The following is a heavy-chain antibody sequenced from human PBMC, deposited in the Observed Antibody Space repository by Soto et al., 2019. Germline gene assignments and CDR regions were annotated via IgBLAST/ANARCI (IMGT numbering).Heavy chain of an antibody. CDR2: IYYSGST. J-gene: IGHJ5*02. CDR1: GGSISSGGYY. V-gene: IGHV4-31*03. D-gene: IGHD2-2*01. CDR3: ARAPRSTPTWFDP. Sequence: QVQLQEAGPGLVKPSQTLSLTCTVSGGSISSGGYYWSWIRQHPGKGLEWIGYIYYSGSTYYNPSLKSRVTIAVDTSKNQFSLKLSSVAAADTAVYYCARAPRSTPTWFDPWGQGTLVTVSS.